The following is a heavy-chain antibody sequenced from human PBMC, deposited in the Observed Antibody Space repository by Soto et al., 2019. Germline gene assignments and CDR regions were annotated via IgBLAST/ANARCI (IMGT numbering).Heavy chain of an antibody. J-gene: IGHJ2*01. CDR1: GYTFTGYY. D-gene: IGHD6-6*01. V-gene: IGHV1-2*02. CDR3: ASDSPSSIVARPDGSYWYFDL. CDR2: INPNSGGT. Sequence: QVQLVQSGAEVKKPGASVKVSCKASGYTFTGYYMHWVRQAPGQGLEWMGWINPNSGGTNYAQKFQGRVTMTRDTSISTAYMELSRLRSDDTAVYYCASDSPSSIVARPDGSYWYFDLWGRGTLVTVSS.